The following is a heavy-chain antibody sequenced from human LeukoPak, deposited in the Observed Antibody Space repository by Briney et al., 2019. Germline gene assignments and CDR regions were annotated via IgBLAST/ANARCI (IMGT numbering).Heavy chain of an antibody. J-gene: IGHJ5*02. CDR3: ARDGCSSTRCSAGGNWFDP. V-gene: IGHV1-46*01. CDR2: IDPTGGST. D-gene: IGHD2-2*01. CDR1: GYFFTSYH. Sequence: ASVKVSCKASGYFFTSYHVHWVRQAPGQGLEWMGIIDPTGGSTTYPQRFQGRVTMTRDTSTSTVYMELSSLRSEDTAMYYCARDGCSSTRCSAGGNWFDPWGQGTLVTVSS.